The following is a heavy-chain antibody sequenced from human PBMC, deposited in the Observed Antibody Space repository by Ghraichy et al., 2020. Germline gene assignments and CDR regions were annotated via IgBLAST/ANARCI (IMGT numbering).Heavy chain of an antibody. V-gene: IGHV4-38-2*01. J-gene: IGHJ4*02. CDR2: IYHSGST. D-gene: IGHD4-17*01. CDR1: AYSISSGYY. CDR3: ARHGMTTVTTSQGIFDY. Sequence: LETLSLTCAVSAYSISSGYYWGWIRQPPGKGLEWIGSIYHSGSTYYNPSLKSRVTISVDTSKNQFSLKLSSVTAADTAVYYCARHGMTTVTTSQGIFDYWGQGTLVTVSS.